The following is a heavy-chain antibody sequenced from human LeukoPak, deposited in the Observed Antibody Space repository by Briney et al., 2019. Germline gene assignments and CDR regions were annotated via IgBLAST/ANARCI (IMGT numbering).Heavy chain of an antibody. CDR2: ISAYNGDT. CDR1: GYTFTSYG. D-gene: IGHD3-10*01. J-gene: IGHJ4*02. V-gene: IGHV1-18*01. CDR3: AGGYGSGSYYYYFDY. Sequence: GASVKVSCKASGYTFTSYGISWVRQAPGQGLEWMGWISAYNGDTNYAQKFQGRVTITADESTSTAYMELSSLRSEDTAVYYCAGGYGSGSYYYYFDYWGQGTLVTVSS.